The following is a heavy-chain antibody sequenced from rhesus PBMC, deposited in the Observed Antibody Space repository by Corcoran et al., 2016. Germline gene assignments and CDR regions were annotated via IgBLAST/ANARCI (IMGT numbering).Heavy chain of an antibody. V-gene: IGHV4-80*01. J-gene: IGHJ5-1*01. CDR1: GGSFRSYW. CDR2: INGYRGRT. Sequence: QVQLQESGPGLVKPSETLFLPCAAYGGSFRSYWWKWIRQSPGKGLEWIGEINGYRGRTNYNPSRQSRVTSSQDVSRNQFSLKVTSVTAADTAVYYCASPVRYRFDVWGPGVLVSVSS. CDR3: ASPVRYRFDV.